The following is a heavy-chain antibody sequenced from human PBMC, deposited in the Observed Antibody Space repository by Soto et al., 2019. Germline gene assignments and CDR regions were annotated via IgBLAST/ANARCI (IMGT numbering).Heavy chain of an antibody. CDR2: ISGSGGST. CDR1: GFTFSSYA. Sequence: GGSLRLSCAASGFTFSSYAMSWVRQAPGKGLEWVSAISGSGGSTYYADSVKGRFTISRDNSKNTLYLQMNSLRAEDTAVYYCAKVVAPKRGYSVYYFDYWGQGTLVTVSS. CDR3: AKVVAPKRGYSVYYFDY. V-gene: IGHV3-23*01. D-gene: IGHD2-15*01. J-gene: IGHJ4*02.